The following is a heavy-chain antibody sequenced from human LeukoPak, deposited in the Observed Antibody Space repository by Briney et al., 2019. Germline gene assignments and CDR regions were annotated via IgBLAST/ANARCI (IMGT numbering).Heavy chain of an antibody. D-gene: IGHD6-13*01. CDR1: GGTFSSYA. Sequence: SVKVSCKASGGTFSSYAISWVRQAPGQGLEWMGGIIPIFGTANYAQKFQGRVTITADESTSTAYMELSSLRSEDTAVYYCARMISSSSCAPDYWGQGTLVTVSS. CDR2: IIPIFGTA. V-gene: IGHV1-69*13. CDR3: ARMISSSSCAPDY. J-gene: IGHJ4*02.